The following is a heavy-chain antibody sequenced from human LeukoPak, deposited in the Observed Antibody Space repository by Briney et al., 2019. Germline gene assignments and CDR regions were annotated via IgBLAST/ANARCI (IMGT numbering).Heavy chain of an antibody. CDR3: ARSRGVATIPYGMDV. Sequence: GGSLRLSCAASGFTFSDYYMSWIRQAPGKGLEWVSYISSSGSTIYYADSVKGRFTISRDNAKNSLYLQMNSLRAEGTAVYYCARSRGVATIPYGMDVWGQGTTVTVSS. J-gene: IGHJ6*02. CDR2: ISSSGSTI. CDR1: GFTFSDYY. V-gene: IGHV3-11*01. D-gene: IGHD5-12*01.